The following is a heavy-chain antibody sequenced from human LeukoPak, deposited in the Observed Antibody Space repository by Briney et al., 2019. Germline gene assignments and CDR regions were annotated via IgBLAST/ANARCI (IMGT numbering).Heavy chain of an antibody. CDR2: INHSGST. V-gene: IGHV4-34*01. CDR3: ARVALDILTGYYNVMAKDAFDI. D-gene: IGHD3-9*01. CDR1: GGSFSGYY. Sequence: PSETLSLTCAVYGGSFSGYYWSWIRQPPGKGLEWIGEINHSGSTNYNPSLKSRVTISVDTSKNQFSLKLSSVTAADTAVYYCARVALDILTGYYNVMAKDAFDIWGQGTMVTVS. J-gene: IGHJ3*02.